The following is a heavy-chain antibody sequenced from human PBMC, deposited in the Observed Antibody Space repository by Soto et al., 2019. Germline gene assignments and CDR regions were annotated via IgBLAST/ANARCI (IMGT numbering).Heavy chain of an antibody. Sequence: VQLVQSGAEVTKPGSSVKVSCKASGGTFSSYTISCVRQSPGHGLEWLGRIIPILGIANYAQKFQGRVTITADKSTSPAYMELSSRRSDDSAVYYCARDYCSSNCCYRIWCDPWGQGTLVTVSS. CDR2: IIPILGIA. D-gene: IGHD2-2*02. V-gene: IGHV1-69*08. CDR1: GGTFSSYT. CDR3: ARDYCSSNCCYRIWCDP. J-gene: IGHJ5*02.